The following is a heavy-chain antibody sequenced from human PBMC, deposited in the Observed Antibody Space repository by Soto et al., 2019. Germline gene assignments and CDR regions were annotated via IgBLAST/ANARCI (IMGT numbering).Heavy chain of an antibody. Sequence: ASVKVSCKASGYTFTSYAMHWVRQAPGQRLEWMGWINAGNGNTKYSQKFQGRVTITRDTSASTAYMELSSLRSEDTAVYYCGRDLKTYYYDSSGHPNAFDIWGQGTMVTVSS. CDR1: GYTFTSYA. V-gene: IGHV1-3*01. CDR2: INAGNGNT. J-gene: IGHJ3*02. CDR3: GRDLKTYYYDSSGHPNAFDI. D-gene: IGHD3-22*01.